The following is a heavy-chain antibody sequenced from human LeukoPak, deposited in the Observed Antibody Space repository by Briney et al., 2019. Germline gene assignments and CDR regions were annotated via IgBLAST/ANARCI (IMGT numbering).Heavy chain of an antibody. J-gene: IGHJ4*02. Sequence: GGSLRLSCAASGFTFSSYGMHWVRQAPGKGLEWVAFIRYDGSNKYYADSVKGRFTISRDNSKNTLYLQMNSLRAEDTAVYYCAKEGGYCSSTSCYYFDYWGQGTLVTVSS. D-gene: IGHD2-2*01. CDR1: GFTFSSYG. CDR3: AKEGGYCSSTSCYYFDY. V-gene: IGHV3-30*02. CDR2: IRYDGSNK.